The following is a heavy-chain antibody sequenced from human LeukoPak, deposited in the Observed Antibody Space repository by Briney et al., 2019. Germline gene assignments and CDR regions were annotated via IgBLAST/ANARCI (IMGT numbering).Heavy chain of an antibody. CDR2: IIPIFGTA. D-gene: IGHD6-13*01. Sequence: SVNVSCKASGGTFSSYAISWVRQAPGQGLEWMGGIIPIFGTANYAQKFQGRVTITADESTSTAYMELSSLRSEDTAVYYCARVPQGSSWPYYFDYWGQGTLVTVSS. V-gene: IGHV1-69*13. CDR1: GGTFSSYA. J-gene: IGHJ4*02. CDR3: ARVPQGSSWPYYFDY.